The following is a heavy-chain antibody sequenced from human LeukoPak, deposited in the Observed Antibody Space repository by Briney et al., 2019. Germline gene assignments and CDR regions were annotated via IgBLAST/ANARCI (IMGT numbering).Heavy chain of an antibody. CDR2: IYYSGST. V-gene: IGHV4-59*08. Sequence: SETLSLTCTVSGGSISSYYWSWLRQPPGKGLEWIGYIYYSGSTNYNPSLKSRVTISVDTSKNQFSLKLSSVTAADTAVYYCARSPVRGVIIPHLEFDYWGQGTLVTVSS. J-gene: IGHJ4*02. D-gene: IGHD3-10*01. CDR3: ARSPVRGVIIPHLEFDY. CDR1: GGSISSYY.